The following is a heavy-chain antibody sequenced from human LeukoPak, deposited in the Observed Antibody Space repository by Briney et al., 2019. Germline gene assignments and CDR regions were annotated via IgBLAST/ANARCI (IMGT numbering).Heavy chain of an antibody. D-gene: IGHD3-10*01. V-gene: IGHV4-39*07. CDR1: GGSISSSSYY. Sequence: PSETLSLTCTVSGGSISSSSYYWGWIRQPPGKGLEWIGSIYYSGSTYYNPSLKSRVTISVDTSKNQFSLKLSSVTAADTAVYYCARGGAPITMVLGEVVLWGQGTLVTVSS. J-gene: IGHJ4*02. CDR2: IYYSGST. CDR3: ARGGAPITMVLGEVVL.